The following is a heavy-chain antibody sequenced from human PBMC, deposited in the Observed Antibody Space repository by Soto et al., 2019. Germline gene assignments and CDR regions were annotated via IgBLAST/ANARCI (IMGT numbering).Heavy chain of an antibody. V-gene: IGHV1-69*06. CDR2: IIPIFGTA. D-gene: IGHD2-2*02. CDR1: GGTFSSYA. Sequence: QVQLVQSGAEVKKPGSSVKVSCKASGGTFSSYAISWVRQAPGQGLEWMGGIIPIFGTANYAQKFQGRVTIPADKSTSTAYMELSSLRSEDTAVYYCAGGGFGFLPADIVFGTNNWFDPWGQGTLVTVSS. J-gene: IGHJ5*02. CDR3: AGGGFGFLPADIVFGTNNWFDP.